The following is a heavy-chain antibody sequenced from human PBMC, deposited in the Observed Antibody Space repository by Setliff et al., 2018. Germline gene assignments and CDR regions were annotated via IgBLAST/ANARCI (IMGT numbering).Heavy chain of an antibody. CDR3: ATRTVAARSLDT. D-gene: IGHD6-13*01. CDR1: GFSFNVYS. Sequence: PGESLKISCAASGFSFNVYSIMWVRQVPGKGLEWVSFISSATKSTYYADSVKGRFTISRDNAQNSLYLQMNSLRVEDTAVYYCATRTVAARSLDTLGQGTLVTVSS. J-gene: IGHJ5*02. V-gene: IGHV3-48*01. CDR2: ISSATKST.